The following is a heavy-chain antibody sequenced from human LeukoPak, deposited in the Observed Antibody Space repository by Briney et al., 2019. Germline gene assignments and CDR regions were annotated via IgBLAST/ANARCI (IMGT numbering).Heavy chain of an antibody. V-gene: IGHV1-2*02. CDR1: GYTXTXYY. D-gene: IGHD6-13*01. J-gene: IGHJ4*02. CDR2: INPNSGGT. Sequence: ASVTVSCKASGYTXTXYYIXWAXXAPGQXLEXMGXINPNSGGTSYAQKFQGRVTMTRDTSISTAYMEVSSLRSDDTAMYYCARSRDTSSQSGGYWGQGTLVTVSS. CDR3: ARSRDTSSQSGGY.